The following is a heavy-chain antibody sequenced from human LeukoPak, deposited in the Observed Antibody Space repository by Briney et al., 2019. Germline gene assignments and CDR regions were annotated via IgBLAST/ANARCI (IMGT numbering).Heavy chain of an antibody. Sequence: GGSLRLSCAASGFTFSSYWMHWVRQAPGRGLVWVSRINTDGSSTSYADSVKGRFTISRDNAKNTLYLQMNSLRAEDTAVYYCARGYSIAASIWFDPWGQGTLVTVSS. CDR3: ARGYSIAASIWFDP. D-gene: IGHD6-6*01. J-gene: IGHJ5*01. V-gene: IGHV3-74*01. CDR1: GFTFSSYW. CDR2: INTDGSST.